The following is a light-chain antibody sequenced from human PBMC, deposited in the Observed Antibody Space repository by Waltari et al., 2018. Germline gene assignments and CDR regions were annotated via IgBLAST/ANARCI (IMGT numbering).Light chain of an antibody. Sequence: DIQMTQSPSTLSASVGDTVTITCRASQGIKSWLAWYQQKPGKAPNLLIYKASSLESGVPSRFSGSGSGTEFTLTITSLQPDDFAVYYCQQYQTYWTFGQGTKVEIK. V-gene: IGKV1-5*03. CDR3: QQYQTYWT. CDR1: QGIKSW. J-gene: IGKJ1*01. CDR2: KAS.